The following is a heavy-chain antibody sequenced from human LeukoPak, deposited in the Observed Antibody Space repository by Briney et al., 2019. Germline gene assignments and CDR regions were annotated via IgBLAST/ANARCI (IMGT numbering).Heavy chain of an antibody. CDR2: IYYSGST. D-gene: IGHD5-18*01. J-gene: IGHJ6*02. Sequence: SETLSLTCTVSVGSISSSSYYWGWIRQPPGKGLEWIGSIYYSGSTYYNPSPKSRVTISVDTSKNQFSLKLSSVTAADTAVYYCARRQLAYYYGMDVWGQGTTVTVSS. CDR3: ARRQLAYYYGMDV. V-gene: IGHV4-39*01. CDR1: VGSISSSSYY.